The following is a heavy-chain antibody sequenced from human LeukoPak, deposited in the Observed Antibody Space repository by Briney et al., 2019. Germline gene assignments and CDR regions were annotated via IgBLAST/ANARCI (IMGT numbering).Heavy chain of an antibody. CDR1: GFAYDEYG. J-gene: IGHJ4*02. D-gene: IGHD3-10*01. V-gene: IGHV3-20*04. CDR2: INWNGGSI. Sequence: PGGSLRLSCAASGFAYDEYGMSCVPQAPGKGREWVSGINWNGGSIGYADSVKGRFTISRDNAKNSLYLPINSLRAEDTALYYYSRAEKDGDGFFGFDYWGQGTLVTVSS. CDR3: SRAEKDGDGFFGFDY.